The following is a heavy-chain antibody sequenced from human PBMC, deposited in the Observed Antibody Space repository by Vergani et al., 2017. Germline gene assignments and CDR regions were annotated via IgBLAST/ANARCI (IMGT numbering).Heavy chain of an antibody. CDR1: GYTFTSYA. Sequence: QVQLVQSGAEVKKPGASVKVSCKASGYTFTSYAMHWVRQAPGQRREWVGWINAGNGNTKYSQKFQGRVTITRDTSASTAYMELSSLRSEDTAVYYCARDRLVRGVIIAALGYWGQGTLVTVSS. D-gene: IGHD3-10*01. V-gene: IGHV1-3*01. CDR2: INAGNGNT. J-gene: IGHJ4*02. CDR3: ARDRLVRGVIIAALGY.